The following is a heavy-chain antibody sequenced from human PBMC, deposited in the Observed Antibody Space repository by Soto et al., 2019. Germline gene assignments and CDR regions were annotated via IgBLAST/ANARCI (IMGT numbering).Heavy chain of an antibody. CDR2: IWSDGNNK. D-gene: IGHD1-1*01. Sequence: QVQLVESGGGVVQPGESLRLSCAASGFMFSNHGMHWVRHAPGKGLEWVAVIWSDGNNKYYADSVKGRFTISRDNSKNTVYLQMNSLRAEDTAVYYCVRGDNWNDEASDYWGQGTLVTVSS. V-gene: IGHV3-33*01. CDR3: VRGDNWNDEASDY. J-gene: IGHJ4*02. CDR1: GFMFSNHG.